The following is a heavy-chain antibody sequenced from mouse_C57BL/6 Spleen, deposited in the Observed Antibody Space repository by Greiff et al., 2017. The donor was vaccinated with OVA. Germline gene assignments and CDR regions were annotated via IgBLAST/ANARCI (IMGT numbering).Heavy chain of an antibody. CDR2: INPSSGYT. CDR3: ARGYSNYVDYFDY. D-gene: IGHD2-5*01. CDR1: GYTFTSYT. V-gene: IGHV1-4*01. J-gene: IGHJ2*01. Sequence: QVHVKQSGAELARPGASVKMSCKASGYTFTSYTMHWVKQRPGQGLEWIGYINPSSGYTKYNQKFKDKATLTADKSSSTAYMQLSSLTSEDSAVYYCARGYSNYVDYFDYWGQGTTLTVSS.